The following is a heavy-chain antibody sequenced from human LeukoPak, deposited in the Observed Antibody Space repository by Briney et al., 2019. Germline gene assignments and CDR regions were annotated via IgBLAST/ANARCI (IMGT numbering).Heavy chain of an antibody. J-gene: IGHJ4*02. Sequence: GGSLRLSCAASGFTFSSYAMHWVRQAPGKGLEWVAVISYDGSNKYYADSVKGRFTISRDNSKNTLYLQMNSLRAEDTAVYYCARESSEVGAIPDYYFDYWGQGTLVTVSS. V-gene: IGHV3-30*04. CDR2: ISYDGSNK. CDR3: ARESSEVGAIPDYYFDY. D-gene: IGHD1-26*01. CDR1: GFTFSSYA.